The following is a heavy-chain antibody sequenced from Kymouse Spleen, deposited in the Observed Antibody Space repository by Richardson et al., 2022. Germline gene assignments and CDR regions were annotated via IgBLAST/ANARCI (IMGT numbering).Heavy chain of an antibody. CDR3: ARGRIAVAGYYYYGMDV. Sequence: QVQLQQWGAGLLKPSETLSLTCAVYGGSFSGYYWSWIRQPPGKGLEWIGEINHSGSTNYNPSLKSRVTISVDTSKNQFSLKLSSVTAADTAVYYCARGRIAVAGYYYYGMDVWGQGTTVTVSS. V-gene: IGHV4-34*01. J-gene: IGHJ6*02. CDR2: INHSGST. CDR1: GGSFSGYY. D-gene: IGHD6-19*01.